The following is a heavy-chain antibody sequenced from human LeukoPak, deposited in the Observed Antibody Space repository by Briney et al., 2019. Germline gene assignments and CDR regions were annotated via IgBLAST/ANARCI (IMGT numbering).Heavy chain of an antibody. Sequence: ASVKLSCKASGGTFSSYAISWVRQAPGQGLEWMGGIIPIFGTANYAQKFQGRVTITADKSTSTAYMELSSLRSEDTAVYYCARGLGYCSGGSCPPNFDYWGQGTLVTVSS. V-gene: IGHV1-69*06. CDR3: ARGLGYCSGGSCPPNFDY. CDR2: IIPIFGTA. CDR1: GGTFSSYA. D-gene: IGHD2-15*01. J-gene: IGHJ4*02.